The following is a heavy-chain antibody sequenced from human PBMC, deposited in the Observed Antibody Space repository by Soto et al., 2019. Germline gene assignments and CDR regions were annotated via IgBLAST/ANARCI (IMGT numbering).Heavy chain of an antibody. D-gene: IGHD2-2*01. Sequence: ASVKVSCKASGYTFTSYGISWVRQAPGQGLVWMGEISEYNGNTNYAQKLQGRVTITTDTPTSTDYMELRSQKSHDTAVYYCARKDCSSISWYWESDTCEIWGQGTMVTVSS. CDR3: ARKDCSSISWYWESDTCEI. CDR2: ISEYNGNT. V-gene: IGHV1-18*01. J-gene: IGHJ3*02. CDR1: GYTFTSYG.